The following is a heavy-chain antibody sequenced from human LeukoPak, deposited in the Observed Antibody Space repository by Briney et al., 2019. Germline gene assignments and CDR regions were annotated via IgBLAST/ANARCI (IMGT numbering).Heavy chain of an antibody. CDR3: ARTAGVAVAGSRQYFDY. CDR2: FYYSGNT. Sequence: KPSETLSLTCSVSGGSISSSSYYWGWIRQPPGKGLEWIGRFYYSGNTYYNPSLKSRVTISVDTSKNEFSLKLRSVTAADTAVYYCARTAGVAVAGSRQYFDYWGQGTLVTVSS. CDR1: GGSISSSSYY. J-gene: IGHJ4*02. D-gene: IGHD6-19*01. V-gene: IGHV4-39*01.